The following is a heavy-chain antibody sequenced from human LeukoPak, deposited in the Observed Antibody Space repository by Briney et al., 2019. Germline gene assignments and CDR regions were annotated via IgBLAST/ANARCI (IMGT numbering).Heavy chain of an antibody. V-gene: IGHV3-11*01. CDR2: ISSSGSAI. CDR3: ARARGSYSFDY. Sequence: GGSLRLSCAASGFTFSDYYMSWIRQAPGKGLECISYISSSGSAIYYADSVKGRFTISRDNAKNSLYLQMNSLRAEDTAVYSCARARGSYSFDYWGQGTLVTVSS. D-gene: IGHD1-26*01. J-gene: IGHJ4*02. CDR1: GFTFSDYY.